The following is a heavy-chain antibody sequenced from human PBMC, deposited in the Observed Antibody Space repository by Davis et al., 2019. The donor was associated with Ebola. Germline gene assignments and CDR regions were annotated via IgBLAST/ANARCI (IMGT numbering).Heavy chain of an antibody. CDR1: GGSISSSNW. D-gene: IGHD1-26*01. CDR3: ARSEYSGSYWVFDY. J-gene: IGHJ4*02. V-gene: IGHV4-4*02. CDR2: IYHSGST. Sequence: PSETLSLTCAVSGGSISSSNWWTWVRQSPGRGLEWIGEIYHSGSTNYNPSLKSRVTMSLDKSKNQFSLKLISVTAADTAVYYCARSEYSGSYWVFDYWGQGTLVTVSS.